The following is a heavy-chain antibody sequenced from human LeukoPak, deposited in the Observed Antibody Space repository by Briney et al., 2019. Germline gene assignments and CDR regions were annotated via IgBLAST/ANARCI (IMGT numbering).Heavy chain of an antibody. Sequence: SETLSLTCAVYGGSFSGYYWSWIRQPPGKGLEWIGEINHSGSTNYNPSLKSGLTISVDTSKNQFSLKLSSVTAADTAVYYCARGRGTGTTWGQGTLVTVSS. CDR2: INHSGST. CDR1: GGSFSGYY. CDR3: ARGRGTGTT. J-gene: IGHJ5*02. V-gene: IGHV4-34*01. D-gene: IGHD1/OR15-1a*01.